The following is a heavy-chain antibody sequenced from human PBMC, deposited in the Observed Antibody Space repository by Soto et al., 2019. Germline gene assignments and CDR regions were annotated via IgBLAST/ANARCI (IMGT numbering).Heavy chain of an antibody. Sequence: QLQLQESGPGLVKPSETLSLTCTVSGGSISSSSYYWGWIRQPPGKGLEWIGSIYYSGSTYYNPALKSRVTISVDTSKNQFSLKLSSVTAADTAVYYCASQDIVVVVALLDWGQGTLVTVSS. CDR2: IYYSGST. CDR1: GGSISSSSYY. V-gene: IGHV4-39*01. D-gene: IGHD2-15*01. J-gene: IGHJ4*02. CDR3: ASQDIVVVVALLD.